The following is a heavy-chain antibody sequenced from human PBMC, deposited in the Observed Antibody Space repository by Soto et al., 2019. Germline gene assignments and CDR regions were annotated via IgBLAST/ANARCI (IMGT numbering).Heavy chain of an antibody. J-gene: IGHJ4*02. CDR3: ARTEGRSTRGDY. CDR1: GYSFTTYG. Sequence: ASVKVSCKASGYSFTTYGVTWVRQAPGQGLEWMGWISTYNGDTRVAQQHQGRVTLTTDTSTNAAHMELRSLRSDDTAIYYCARTEGRSTRGDYWGQGTMVTVSS. D-gene: IGHD2-8*01. CDR2: ISTYNGDT. V-gene: IGHV1-18*01.